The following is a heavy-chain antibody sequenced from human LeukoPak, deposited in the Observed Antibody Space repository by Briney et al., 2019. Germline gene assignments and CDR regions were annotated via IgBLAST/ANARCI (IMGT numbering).Heavy chain of an antibody. J-gene: IGHJ4*02. Sequence: GGSLRLSCVASGLRFRSYAMNWVRQAPGKGLEWVANIKQDGSKKSYVGSVKGRFTISRDNAKNSLYLQMNSLRAEDTAIYYCTRVGYIDEGIDYWGQGTLVTVSS. CDR2: IKQDGSKK. CDR3: TRVGYIDEGIDY. CDR1: GLRFRSYA. D-gene: IGHD5-24*01. V-gene: IGHV3-7*04.